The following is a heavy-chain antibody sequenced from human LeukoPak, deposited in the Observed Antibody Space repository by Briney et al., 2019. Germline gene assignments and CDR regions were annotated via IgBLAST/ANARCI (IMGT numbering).Heavy chain of an antibody. J-gene: IGHJ4*02. Sequence: ASVKVSCKASGYTFTNYGITWVRQAPGQGREWMGWISAYNGNTNYAQKLQGRVTMTTDTTTSTAYMELRSLRSDDTAVYYCARGGMTTMSTPWWFWGQGTLVTVSS. V-gene: IGHV1-18*01. D-gene: IGHD4-17*01. CDR3: ARGGMTTMSTPWWF. CDR2: ISAYNGNT. CDR1: GYTFTNYG.